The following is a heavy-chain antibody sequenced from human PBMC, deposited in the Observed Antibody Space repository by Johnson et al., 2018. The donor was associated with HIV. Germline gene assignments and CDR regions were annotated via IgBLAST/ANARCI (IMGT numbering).Heavy chain of an antibody. V-gene: IGHV3-66*01. J-gene: IGHJ3*01. Sequence: VQLVESGGGLVQPGGSLRLSCAASGFTVSSNYMSWVRQAPGKGLEWVSVIYRGGSTYYADSVKGRFTIFRDNSENTLYLQMNSLRAEDTAVYFCAKDRTSWGFDAFDLWGQGTMVTVSS. CDR3: AKDRTSWGFDAFDL. CDR1: GFTVSSNY. D-gene: IGHD3-16*01. CDR2: IYRGGST.